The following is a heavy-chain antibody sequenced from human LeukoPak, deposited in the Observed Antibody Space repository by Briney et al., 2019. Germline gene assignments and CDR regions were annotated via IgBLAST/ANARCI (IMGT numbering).Heavy chain of an antibody. CDR1: GGTFSSYV. CDR3: ASVTMVRGAFDY. D-gene: IGHD3-10*01. V-gene: IGHV1-69*01. CDR2: IIPIFGTA. J-gene: IGHJ4*02. Sequence: ASVKVSCKASGGTFSSYVISWVRQAPGQGLEWMGGIIPIFGTANYAQKFQGRVTITADESTSTAYMELSSLRSEDTAVYYCASVTMVRGAFDYWGQGTLVTVSS.